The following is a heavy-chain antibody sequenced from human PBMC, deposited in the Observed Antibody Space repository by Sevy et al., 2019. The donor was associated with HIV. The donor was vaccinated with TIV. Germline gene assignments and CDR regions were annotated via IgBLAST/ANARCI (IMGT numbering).Heavy chain of an antibody. Sequence: ASVKVSCKASGHTFSNYAISWVRQAPGQGLEWMGGMIPMFGAPNYAQKFQGRVTITADESTSTAYMQLSSLRSEDTAVYYCARDSLYSTNWAFDYWGQGTLVTVSS. CDR2: MIPMFGAP. CDR1: GHTFSNYA. CDR3: ARDSLYSTNWAFDY. V-gene: IGHV1-69*13. J-gene: IGHJ4*02. D-gene: IGHD6-13*01.